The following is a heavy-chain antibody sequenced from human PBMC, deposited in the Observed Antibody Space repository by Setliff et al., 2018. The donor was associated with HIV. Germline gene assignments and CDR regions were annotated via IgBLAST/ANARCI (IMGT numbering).Heavy chain of an antibody. Sequence: PGGSLRLSCAASGFTFSDYYMSWIRQAPGKGLEWVSYISSSGSTIYYADSVKGRFTISRDNTKNSLYLQMDSLRAEDTALYYCARAVVAYGDLYYFDYWGQGTLVTVSS. D-gene: IGHD4-17*01. J-gene: IGHJ4*02. CDR1: GFTFSDYY. CDR3: ARAVVAYGDLYYFDY. CDR2: ISSSGSTI. V-gene: IGHV3-11*01.